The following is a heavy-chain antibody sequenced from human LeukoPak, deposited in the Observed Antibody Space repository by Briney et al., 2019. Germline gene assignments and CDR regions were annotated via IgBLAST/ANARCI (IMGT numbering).Heavy chain of an antibody. D-gene: IGHD3-16*01. CDR1: GFTFSSYA. V-gene: IGHV3-23*01. CDR3: AKINSLNYYMDV. J-gene: IGHJ6*03. CDR2: ISGSGGST. Sequence: GGSLRLSCAASGFTFSSYAMSWVRQAPGKGLEWVSAISGSGGSTHYADSVKGRFTISRDNSKNTLYLQMNSLRAEDTAVYYCAKINSLNYYMDVWGKGTTVTVSS.